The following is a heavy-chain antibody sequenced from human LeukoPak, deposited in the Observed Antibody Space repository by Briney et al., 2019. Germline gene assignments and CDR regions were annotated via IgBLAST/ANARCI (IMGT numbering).Heavy chain of an antibody. Sequence: PGGSLRLSCAASGYTFSSYAMSWVRQAPGKGLEWVSAISGSGGSTYYADSVKGRFTISRDNSKNTLYLQMNSLRAEDTAVYYCAGYDSSGYYYNWGQGTLVTVSS. J-gene: IGHJ4*02. D-gene: IGHD3-22*01. CDR2: ISGSGGST. CDR3: AGYDSSGYYYN. CDR1: GYTFSSYA. V-gene: IGHV3-23*01.